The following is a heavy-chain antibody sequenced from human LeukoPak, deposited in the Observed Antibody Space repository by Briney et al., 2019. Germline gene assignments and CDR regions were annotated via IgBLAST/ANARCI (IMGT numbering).Heavy chain of an antibody. D-gene: IGHD4-23*01. CDR3: ARGLLGGGNAYYFDY. CDR1: GGSISSGDYY. V-gene: IGHV4-30-4*01. J-gene: IGHJ4*02. Sequence: KPSETLSLTCTVSGGSISSGDYYWSWIRQPPGKGLEWIGYIYYSGSTYYNPSLKSRVTISVDTSKNQFSLKLSSVTAADTAVYYCARGLLGGGNAYYFDYWGQGTLVTVSS. CDR2: IYYSGST.